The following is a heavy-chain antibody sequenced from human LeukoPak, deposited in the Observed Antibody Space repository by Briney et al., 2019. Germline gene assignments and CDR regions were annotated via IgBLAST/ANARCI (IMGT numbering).Heavy chain of an antibody. CDR1: GFTFDDYA. CDR3: AKDTAPDGTGY. J-gene: IGHJ4*02. Sequence: PGGSLRLSCAASGFTFDDYAMHWVRQAPGKGLEWVSGISWNSGSIGYADSVKGRFTISRDNAKNSLYLQMNSLRAEDTALYYCAKDTAPDGTGYWGQGNLVTVSS. D-gene: IGHD3-10*01. CDR2: ISWNSGSI. V-gene: IGHV3-9*01.